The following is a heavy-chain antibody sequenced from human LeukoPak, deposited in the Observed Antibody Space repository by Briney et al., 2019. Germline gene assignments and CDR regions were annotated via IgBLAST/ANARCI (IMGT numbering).Heavy chain of an antibody. Sequence: ASVKVSCKASGYTFTSYYMHWVRQAPGQGLEWMGIINPSGGSTNYAQKFQGRITLTRDTSTSTVYMELSSLRSEDTAVYYCARDFREISSGWSGNLDYWGQGTLVTVSS. V-gene: IGHV1-46*01. CDR3: ARDFREISSGWSGNLDY. J-gene: IGHJ4*02. CDR1: GYTFTSYY. CDR2: INPSGGST. D-gene: IGHD6-19*01.